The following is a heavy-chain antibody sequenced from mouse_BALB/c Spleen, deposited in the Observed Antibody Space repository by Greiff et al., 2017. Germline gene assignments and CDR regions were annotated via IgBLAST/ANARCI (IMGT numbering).Heavy chain of an antibody. CDR1: GYTFTSYW. J-gene: IGHJ3*01. CDR3: ARLGGGYPAWFAY. Sequence: QVQLQQSGPELAKPGASVKMSCKASGYTFTSYWMHWVKQRPGQGLEWIGYINPSTGYTAYNQKFKDKATLTADKSSSTAYMQLSSLTSEDSAVYYCARLGGGYPAWFAYWGQGTLVTVSA. CDR2: INPSTGYT. V-gene: IGHV1-7*01. D-gene: IGHD2-2*01.